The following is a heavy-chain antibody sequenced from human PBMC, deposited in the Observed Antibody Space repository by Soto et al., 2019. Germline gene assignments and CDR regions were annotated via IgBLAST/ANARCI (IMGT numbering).Heavy chain of an antibody. Sequence: EVQLLESGGGLVQPGGSLRLSCAASGLTFNSYAMTWVRQAPGRGLEWVSGVDGSGFTSYHADSVKGRFTISRDNSKNTLYLQMNSLRAEDTAVYYSAKALGLYCGGDCFDAFDVWGQGAMVSVSS. J-gene: IGHJ3*01. V-gene: IGHV3-23*01. CDR1: GLTFNSYA. D-gene: IGHD2-21*02. CDR2: VDGSGFTS. CDR3: AKALGLYCGGDCFDAFDV.